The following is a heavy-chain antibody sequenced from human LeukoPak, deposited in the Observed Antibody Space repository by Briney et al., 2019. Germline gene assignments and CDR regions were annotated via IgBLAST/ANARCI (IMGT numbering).Heavy chain of an antibody. V-gene: IGHV3-23*01. J-gene: IGHJ4*02. CDR3: AKARGSSVYEQFDY. CDR1: GFAFSTYA. CDR2: ISTSGRAT. D-gene: IGHD5/OR15-5a*01. Sequence: PGGSLRLSCAASGFAFSTYAMTWVRQAPEKGLQWVSTISTSGRATYYADSVEGRFTIPRDNYKNTLYLQMNSLRADDTAVYYCAKARGSSVYEQFDYWGQGTQVTVSP.